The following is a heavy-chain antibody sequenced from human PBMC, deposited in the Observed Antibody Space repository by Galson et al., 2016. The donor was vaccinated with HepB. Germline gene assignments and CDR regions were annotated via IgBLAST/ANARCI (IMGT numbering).Heavy chain of an antibody. D-gene: IGHD1-14*01. CDR3: ASRKGRMTGLDY. J-gene: IGHJ4*02. Sequence: SLRLSCAASGFSFSLFPFHWIRQAPGKGLEWVSTIAHNEDITHYADSVKGRFTISRDRSKNMMYLQMNSLGVDDAAVYYCASRKGRMTGLDYWGQGTLVTVSS. CDR1: GFSFSLFP. V-gene: IGHV3-23*01. CDR2: IAHNEDIT.